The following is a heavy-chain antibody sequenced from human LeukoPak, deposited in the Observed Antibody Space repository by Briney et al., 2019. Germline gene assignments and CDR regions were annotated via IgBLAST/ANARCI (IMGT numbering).Heavy chain of an antibody. Sequence: GGSLRLSSSASGFTFSAFAVNCVRQAPGKGLEYVSLMNSNGGTTSYADSMKGRFTISRDNSKNTLYLQMTSLRPEDTAVYYCLKGADKYSSGHVSAHWRRRTLVTVSS. CDR3: LKGADKYSSGHVSAH. J-gene: IGHJ4*02. D-gene: IGHD6-25*01. V-gene: IGHV3-64D*09. CDR2: MNSNGGTT. CDR1: GFTFSAFA.